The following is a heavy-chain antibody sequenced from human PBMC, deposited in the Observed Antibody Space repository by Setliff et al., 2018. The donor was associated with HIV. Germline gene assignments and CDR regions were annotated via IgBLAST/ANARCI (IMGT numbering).Heavy chain of an antibody. J-gene: IGHJ4*02. CDR2: FDPQDGET. D-gene: IGHD3-3*01. CDR1: GYTLTEVS. Sequence: ASVKVSCKVSGYTLTEVSVHWVRQAPGKGLEWMGYFDPQDGETVYAQKFQDRVTLTADTSTETAYLEVSSLRSDDTAVYYCATGVVPDYDYWGQGTLVTVSS. CDR3: ATGVVPDYDY. V-gene: IGHV1-24*01.